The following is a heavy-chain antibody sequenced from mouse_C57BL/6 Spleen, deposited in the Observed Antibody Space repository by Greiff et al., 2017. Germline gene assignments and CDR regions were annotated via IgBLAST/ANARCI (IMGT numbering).Heavy chain of an antibody. D-gene: IGHD1-1*01. CDR1: GFSLTSYG. Sequence: VQGVESGPGLVAPSQSLSITCTVSGFSLTSYGVSWVRQPPGKGLEWLGVIWGDGSTNYHSALISRLSISKDNSKSQVFLKLNSLQTDDTATYYCASLITTVVAPYWYFDVWGTGTTVTVSS. V-gene: IGHV2-3*01. CDR2: IWGDGST. CDR3: ASLITTVVAPYWYFDV. J-gene: IGHJ1*03.